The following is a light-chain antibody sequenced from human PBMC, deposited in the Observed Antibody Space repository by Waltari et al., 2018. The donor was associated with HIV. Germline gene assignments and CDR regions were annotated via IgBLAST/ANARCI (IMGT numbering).Light chain of an antibody. CDR1: TSNVGSNP. Sequence: QSFLTQPPSASGTPGRRVVISCSGNTSNVGSNPVNWYRQVPGTAPKLLMFRNNQRPSGVTDRFSGSKSGTSASLAIKGLQSEDEADYYCAARDDSLNVWVFGGGTKLTVL. V-gene: IGLV1-44*01. CDR3: AARDDSLNVWV. J-gene: IGLJ3*02. CDR2: RNN.